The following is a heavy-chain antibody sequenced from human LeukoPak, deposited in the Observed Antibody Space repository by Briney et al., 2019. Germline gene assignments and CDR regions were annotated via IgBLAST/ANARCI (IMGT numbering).Heavy chain of an antibody. D-gene: IGHD3-10*01. CDR3: AKDREVRGYYGLDV. Sequence: GGSLRLSCAASGFTFTSYSMTWVRQAPGKGLEGVSAISASGGNTYSADSVEGRFTIPRDNSKNTVYLQMNSLTAEDTAVYYCAKDREVRGYYGLDVWGQGTTVTVSS. CDR2: ISASGGNT. J-gene: IGHJ6*02. V-gene: IGHV3-23*01. CDR1: GFTFTSYS.